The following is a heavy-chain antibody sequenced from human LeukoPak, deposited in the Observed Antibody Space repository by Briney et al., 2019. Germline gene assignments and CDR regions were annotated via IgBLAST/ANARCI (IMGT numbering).Heavy chain of an antibody. D-gene: IGHD5-18*01. CDR2: ISGRGDDI. V-gene: IGHV3-48*02. CDR3: ARDKGRGHSYGWDY. Sequence: GGSLRLSCAASGFNFSTYSMRWVRQAPGKGLVCVSYISGRGDDIYSAESVKARSTVSRDNAKNSLYLQMHTLRDEDTAIYYCARDKGRGHSYGWDYWGQGTLVTVSS. J-gene: IGHJ4*02. CDR1: GFNFSTYS.